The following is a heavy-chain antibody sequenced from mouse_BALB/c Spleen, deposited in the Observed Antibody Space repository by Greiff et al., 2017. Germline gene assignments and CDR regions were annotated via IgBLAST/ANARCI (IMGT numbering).Heavy chain of an antibody. D-gene: IGHD1-1*01. Sequence: VKLQESGAELARPGASVKMSCKASGYTFTSYTMHWVKQRPGQGLEWIGYINPSSGYTNYNQKFKDKATLTADKSSSTAYMQLSSLTSEDSAVYYCARGSSYRYYFDYWGQGTTLTVSS. CDR1: GYTFTSYT. J-gene: IGHJ2*01. V-gene: IGHV1-4*01. CDR3: ARGSSYRYYFDY. CDR2: INPSSGYT.